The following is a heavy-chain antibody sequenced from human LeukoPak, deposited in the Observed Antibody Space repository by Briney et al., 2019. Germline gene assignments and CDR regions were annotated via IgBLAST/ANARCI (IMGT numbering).Heavy chain of an antibody. D-gene: IGHD3-22*01. V-gene: IGHV3-30*18. J-gene: IGHJ3*02. Sequence: GRSLRLSCAASGFTFSSYGMHWVRQAPGKGLEWVAVISYDGSNKYYADSVKGRFTISRDNSKNTLYLQMSSLRAEDTAVYYCAKDKMFYYDSSGYYPDAFDIWGQGTMVTVSS. CDR2: ISYDGSNK. CDR1: GFTFSSYG. CDR3: AKDKMFYYDSSGYYPDAFDI.